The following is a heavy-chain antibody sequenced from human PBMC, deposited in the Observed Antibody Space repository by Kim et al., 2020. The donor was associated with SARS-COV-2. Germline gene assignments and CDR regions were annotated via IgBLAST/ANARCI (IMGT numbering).Heavy chain of an antibody. CDR1: GYTFNTYA. J-gene: IGHJ4*02. V-gene: IGHV7-4-1*02. CDR2: INTKTGTP. Sequence: ASVKVSCKAFGYTFNTYAMNWVLQAPGQGLEWVGLINTKTGTPTYAQGFTGRFVFSLDASVRTAYLQISRLRVEDTAVYYCARGDPRDFWGQGTLVSVSS. CDR3: ARGDPRDF.